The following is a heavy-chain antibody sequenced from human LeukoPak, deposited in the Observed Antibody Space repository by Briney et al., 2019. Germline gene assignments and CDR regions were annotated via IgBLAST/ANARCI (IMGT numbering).Heavy chain of an antibody. CDR2: IYSTGIT. CDR1: GGSINSTDYY. CDR3: ARGVLLAFDI. V-gene: IGHV4-61*02. J-gene: IGHJ3*02. Sequence: PSETLSLTCTVSGGSINSTDYYWSWVRQAAGKGPEWIGRIYSTGITKYNPSLKSRVIISVDTSKNQFTLKLNSVTAADTAVYYCARGVLLAFDIWGQGTMVTVSS.